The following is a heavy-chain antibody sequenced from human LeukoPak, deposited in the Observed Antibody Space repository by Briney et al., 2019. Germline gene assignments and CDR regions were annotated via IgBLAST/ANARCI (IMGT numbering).Heavy chain of an antibody. J-gene: IGHJ4*02. CDR1: GFTLSHYG. CDR3: AKHFCTGLDCSLFDS. Sequence: GGSLRLSCAASGFTLSHYGVSWVRQAPGKGLEWISGIRSAVETTHYADSVKGRFIISRDNSKNALSLQLNSLRPEDTALYYCAKHFCTGLDCSLFDSWGQGTLVTVSS. CDR2: IRSAVETT. D-gene: IGHD3/OR15-3a*01. V-gene: IGHV3-23*01.